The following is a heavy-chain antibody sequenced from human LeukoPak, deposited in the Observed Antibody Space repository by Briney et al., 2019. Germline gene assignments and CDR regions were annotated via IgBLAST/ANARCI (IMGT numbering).Heavy chain of an antibody. V-gene: IGHV3-66*01. J-gene: IGHJ4*02. CDR3: ARVGTYCYDSSGPGY. D-gene: IGHD3-22*01. Sequence: GGSLRLSCAASGFTVSSNYMSWVRQAPGKGLEWVSVIYSGGSTYYADSVKGRFTISRDNSKNTLYLQMNSLRAEDTAVYYCARVGTYCYDSSGPGYWGQGTLVTVSS. CDR1: GFTVSSNY. CDR2: IYSGGST.